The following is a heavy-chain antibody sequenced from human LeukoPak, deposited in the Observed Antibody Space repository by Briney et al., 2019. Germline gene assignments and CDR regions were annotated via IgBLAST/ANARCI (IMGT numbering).Heavy chain of an antibody. CDR2: ISGSGGST. CDR3: AKKNGLASGGWEPYFDY. V-gene: IGHV3-23*01. D-gene: IGHD1-26*01. Sequence: GGSLRLSCAASGFTFTTYAMSWVRQAPGRGLEWVSSISGSGGSTYYADSVKGRFTISRDSSKNTLFLQLNSLSAEDTAVYYCAKKNGLASGGWEPYFDYWGQGTLVTVSS. CDR1: GFTFTTYA. J-gene: IGHJ4*02.